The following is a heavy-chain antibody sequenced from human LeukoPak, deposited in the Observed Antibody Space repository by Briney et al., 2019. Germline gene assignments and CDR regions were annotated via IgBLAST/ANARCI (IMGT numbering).Heavy chain of an antibody. CDR3: ARSLSSSWYYYGMDV. CDR1: GFTVSSNY. Sequence: PGGSLRLSCAASGFTVSSNYMSWVRQAPGKGLEWVSVIYSGGSTYYADSVKGRFTISRDNSKNTLYLQMNSLRAGDTAVYYCARSLSSSWYYYGMDVWGQGTTVTVS. J-gene: IGHJ6*02. V-gene: IGHV3-53*01. D-gene: IGHD6-13*01. CDR2: IYSGGST.